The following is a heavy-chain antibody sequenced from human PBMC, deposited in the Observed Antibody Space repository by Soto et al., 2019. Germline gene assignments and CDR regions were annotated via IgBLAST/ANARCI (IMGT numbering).Heavy chain of an antibody. J-gene: IGHJ6*02. Sequence: QVQLQESGPGLVKPSETLSLTCTVSGGSVSSGSYYWSWIRQPPGKGLEWIGYIYYSGSTNYNPSLKSRVTISADTSNNQFSLKLSSVTAADTAVYYCARVGDGYNPLFYYYYNMDVWGQGTTVTVSS. V-gene: IGHV4-61*01. CDR3: ARVGDGYNPLFYYYYNMDV. D-gene: IGHD5-12*01. CDR1: GGSVSSGSYY. CDR2: IYYSGST.